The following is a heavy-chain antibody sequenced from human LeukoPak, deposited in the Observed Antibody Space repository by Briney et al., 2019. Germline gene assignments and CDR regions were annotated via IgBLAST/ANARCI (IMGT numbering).Heavy chain of an antibody. Sequence: GGSLRLSCAASGFTFSSCWMSWGRHAPGEGLGWVANIKQDGSEKYYVDSVKGRFTISRDNAKNSLYLQMNSLRAEDTAVYYCAGGYSSSYWGQGTLVTVSS. V-gene: IGHV3-7*04. D-gene: IGHD5-18*01. CDR3: AGGYSSSY. J-gene: IGHJ4*02. CDR1: GFTFSSCW. CDR2: IKQDGSEK.